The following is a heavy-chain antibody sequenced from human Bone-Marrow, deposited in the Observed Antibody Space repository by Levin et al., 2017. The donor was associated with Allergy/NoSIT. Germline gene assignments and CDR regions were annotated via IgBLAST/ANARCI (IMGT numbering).Heavy chain of an antibody. D-gene: IGHD1-7*01. Sequence: GESLKISCAASGFTFSRYAMAWVRPAPGQGLEWVSGMSGRGGRTVYADSVKGRFTISRANSKNIMYLQMNSLRVQDTALYYCARVDNWNYGYWGQETLVTVAS. J-gene: IGHJ4*02. CDR1: GFTFSRYA. CDR3: ARVDNWNYGY. CDR2: MSGRGGRT. V-gene: IGHV3-23*01.